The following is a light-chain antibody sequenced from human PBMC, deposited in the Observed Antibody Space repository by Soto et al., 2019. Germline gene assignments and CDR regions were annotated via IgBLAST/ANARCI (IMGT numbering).Light chain of an antibody. J-gene: IGLJ1*01. CDR3: SSYTSSSTGV. CDR2: EVI. CDR1: SSDIGAHNF. V-gene: IGLV2-14*03. Sequence: ITVSCSGTSSDIGAHNFVSWYQQHPGKAPKLIIYEVINRPSGVSDRFSGSKSGNTASLTISGLQAEDEADYYCSSYTSSSTGVFGTGTKVTVL.